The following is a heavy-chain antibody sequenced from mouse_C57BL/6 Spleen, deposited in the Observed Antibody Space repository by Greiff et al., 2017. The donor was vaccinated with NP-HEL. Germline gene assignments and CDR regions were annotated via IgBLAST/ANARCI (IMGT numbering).Heavy chain of an antibody. CDR3: ARTGTGSAWFAY. D-gene: IGHD4-1*01. V-gene: IGHV1-69*01. CDR2: IDPSDSYT. Sequence: QVQLQQPGAELVMPGALVKLSCKASGYTFTSYWMHWVKQRPGQGLEWIGEIDPSDSYTNYNQKFKGKSTWTVDKSSSTAYMQLSSLTSEDSAVYYCARTGTGSAWFAYWGQGTLVTVSA. CDR1: GYTFTSYW. J-gene: IGHJ3*01.